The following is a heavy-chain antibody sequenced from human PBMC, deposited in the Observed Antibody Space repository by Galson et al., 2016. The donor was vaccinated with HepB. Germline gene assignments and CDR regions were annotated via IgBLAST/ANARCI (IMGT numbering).Heavy chain of an antibody. D-gene: IGHD1/OR15-1a*01. CDR1: GDSVSSHSAA. CDR3: VEQRKGAPYGMYV. J-gene: IGHJ6*02. V-gene: IGHV6-1*01. CDR2: TYYRSKWYN. Sequence: CAISGDSVSSHSAAWNWIRQSPSRGLEWLGRTYYRSKWYNDYAVSVKSRIIVNPDTSKNQFSLQLNSVTPEDTAVYYCVEQRKGAPYGMYVWGQGTTVTVSS.